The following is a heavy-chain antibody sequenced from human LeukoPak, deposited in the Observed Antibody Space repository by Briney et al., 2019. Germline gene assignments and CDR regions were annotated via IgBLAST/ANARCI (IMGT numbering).Heavy chain of an antibody. CDR3: VRGDTYDYYYYYGMDV. CDR2: INSDGSTT. D-gene: IGHD5-18*01. Sequence: PGGSLRLSCAASGFSFSSSWMHWVRQAPGTGLVWVSRINSDGSTTNYADSVKGRFTISRDNAMSTLYLQMNSLRAEDTAVYYCVRGDTYDYYYYYGMDVWGQGTTVTVSS. V-gene: IGHV3-74*01. CDR1: GFSFSSSW. J-gene: IGHJ6*02.